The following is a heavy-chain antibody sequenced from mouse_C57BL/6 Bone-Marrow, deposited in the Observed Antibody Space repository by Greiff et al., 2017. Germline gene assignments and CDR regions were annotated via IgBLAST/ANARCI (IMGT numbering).Heavy chain of an antibody. V-gene: IGHV1-15*01. J-gene: IGHJ3*02. CDR2: IDPETGGT. CDR1: GYTFTDYE. Sequence: SGAELVRPGASVTLSCKASGYTFTDYEMHWVKQTPVHGLEWIGAIDPETGGTAYNQKFKGKAILTADKSSSTAYMELRSLTSEDSAVYYCTRRRYGNWGQGTLVTVSA. CDR3: TRRRYGN.